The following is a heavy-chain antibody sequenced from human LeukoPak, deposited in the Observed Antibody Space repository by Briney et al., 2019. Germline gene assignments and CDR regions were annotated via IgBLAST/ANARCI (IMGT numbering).Heavy chain of an antibody. V-gene: IGHV3-30*04. CDR2: ISYDGSNK. J-gene: IGHJ4*02. CDR1: GFTFSSYA. Sequence: GGSLRLSCAASGFTFSSYAMHWVRQAPGKGLEWVAVISYDGSNKKYADSVKGRFTISRDNSKNTLYLQMNSLRAEDTAVYYCAKGGKSDRNDFFTTKQKQLDYWGQGTLLTVSS. D-gene: IGHD3-3*01. CDR3: AKGGKSDRNDFFTTKQKQLDY.